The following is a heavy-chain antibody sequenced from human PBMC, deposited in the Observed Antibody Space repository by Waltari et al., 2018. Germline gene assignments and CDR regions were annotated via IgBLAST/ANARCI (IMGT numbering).Heavy chain of an antibody. J-gene: IGHJ4*02. Sequence: EVQLVESGGGLVQRGGSLRLSCAASGFNFSTYSMTWVRQAPGKGLEWISSIKSTGSTIHYADSVKGRFTISRDNAKNSLYLQMNSLRDEDTAVYYCARGLGDYTYWGQGTLVTVSS. V-gene: IGHV3-48*02. CDR3: ARGLGDYTY. CDR1: GFNFSTYS. CDR2: IKSTGSTI. D-gene: IGHD4-17*01.